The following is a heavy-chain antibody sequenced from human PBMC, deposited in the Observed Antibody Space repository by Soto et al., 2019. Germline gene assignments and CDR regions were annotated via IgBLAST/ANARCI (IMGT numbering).Heavy chain of an antibody. CDR3: ARDLIYAGYYYYMDV. CDR2: INYKSHI. CDR1: GFTFSSYS. Sequence: EVQLVESGGGLVKPGGSLRLSCAASGFTFSSYSMHWVRQAPGKGLEWVSSINYKSHIDYADSVKGRFTISRDNAKNSLYLQMNSLRAEDTAVYFCARDLIYAGYYYYMDVWGIGTTVTVSS. D-gene: IGHD3-10*01. V-gene: IGHV3-21*01. J-gene: IGHJ6*03.